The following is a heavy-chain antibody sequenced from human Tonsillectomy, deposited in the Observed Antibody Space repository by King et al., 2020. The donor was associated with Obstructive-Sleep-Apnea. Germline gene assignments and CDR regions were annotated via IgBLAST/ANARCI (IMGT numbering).Heavy chain of an antibody. CDR3: ASRLYPEAENYYYYGMDV. J-gene: IGHJ6*02. CDR2: SYHNGST. CDR1: GGSLSSSNW. V-gene: IGHV4-4*02. D-gene: IGHD1-14*01. Sequence: QLQESGPGLVKPSGTLSLTFAVSGGSLSSSNWWSWGRQPPGKGRVGSWESYHNGSTNYNPSPLGRVTISVEKSKNQVSLKLSSVTAADTAVYYCASRLYPEAENYYYYGMDVWGQGTTVTVSS.